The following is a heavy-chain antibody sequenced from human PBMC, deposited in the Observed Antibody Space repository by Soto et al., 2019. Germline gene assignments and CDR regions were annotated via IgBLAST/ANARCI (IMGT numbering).Heavy chain of an antibody. V-gene: IGHV3-30-3*01. CDR2: ISYDGSNK. CDR3: ARGDFDQYGMDV. Sequence: GGSLRLSCAASGFTFSSYAMHWVRQAPGKGLEWVAVISYDGSNKYYADSVKGRFTISRDNSKNTLYLQMNSLRAEDTAVYYCARGDFDQYGMDVWGQGTTVTVSS. D-gene: IGHD3-9*01. CDR1: GFTFSSYA. J-gene: IGHJ6*02.